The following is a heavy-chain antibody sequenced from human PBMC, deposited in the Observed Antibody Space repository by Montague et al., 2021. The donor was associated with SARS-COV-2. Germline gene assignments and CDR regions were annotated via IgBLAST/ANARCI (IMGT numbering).Heavy chain of an antibody. CDR1: GFTFSSYA. V-gene: IGHV3-30*04. Sequence: SLRLSCAASGFTFSSYAMHWVRQAPGKGLEWVAVISYDGSNKYYADSVKGRFTISRDNSKNTLYLQMNSLRAEDTAVYYRARKDYYYGMDVWGQGTTVTVSS. CDR3: ARKDYYYGMDV. CDR2: ISYDGSNK. J-gene: IGHJ6*02.